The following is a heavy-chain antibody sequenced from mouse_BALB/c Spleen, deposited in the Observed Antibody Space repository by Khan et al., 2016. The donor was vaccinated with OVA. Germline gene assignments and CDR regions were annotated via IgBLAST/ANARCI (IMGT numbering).Heavy chain of an antibody. CDR2: ISYSGNT. J-gene: IGHJ3*01. Sequence: EVQLQESGPGLVKPSQSLSLTCTVTGYSITSEYTWNWIRQFPGNKLEWMGFISYSGNTRYNPSLKSRISITRDTSKNQFFLQLNSVTSEDTATYYCARKYYYDDDPFPYWGQGTLVTVSA. CDR3: ARKYYYDDDPFPY. CDR1: GYSITSEYT. V-gene: IGHV3-2*02. D-gene: IGHD2-4*01.